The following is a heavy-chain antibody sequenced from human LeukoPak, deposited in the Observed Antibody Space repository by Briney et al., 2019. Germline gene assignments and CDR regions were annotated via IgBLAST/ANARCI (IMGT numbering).Heavy chain of an antibody. J-gene: IGHJ4*02. V-gene: IGHV3-30*02. CDR3: ARDGLSSSGYRQSLDY. CDR1: GFTFTTYG. Sequence: PGGSLRLSCAASGFTFTTYGMHWVRQAPGKGLEWVSFIRNDGSNEYYADSVKGRFTISRDNSKNTLYLQMNSLRPDDTALYYCARDGLSSSGYRQSLDYWGQGTLVTVSS. D-gene: IGHD3-22*01. CDR2: IRNDGSNE.